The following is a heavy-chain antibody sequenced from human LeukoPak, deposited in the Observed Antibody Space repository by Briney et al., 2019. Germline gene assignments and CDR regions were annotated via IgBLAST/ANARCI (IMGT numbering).Heavy chain of an antibody. D-gene: IGHD1-26*01. CDR1: GFTFSNYW. CDR3: ARDPSYRGTDAFDI. Sequence: PGGSLRLSCAASGFTFSNYWMHWVRQTPGKGLEWVSSITSSSRYMYYADSVKGRFTISRDNAKNSLYLQMSSLRAEDTAMYYCARDPSYRGTDAFDIWGQGTMVTVSS. J-gene: IGHJ3*02. V-gene: IGHV3-21*01. CDR2: ITSSSRYM.